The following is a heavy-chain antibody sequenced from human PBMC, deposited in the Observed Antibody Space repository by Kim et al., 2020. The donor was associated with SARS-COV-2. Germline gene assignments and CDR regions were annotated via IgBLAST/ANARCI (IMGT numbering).Heavy chain of an antibody. CDR3: ARDRYTAMVTGAGY. CDR1: GYTFTGYY. Sequence: ASVKVSCKASGYTFTGYYMHWVRQAPGQGLEWMGWINPNSGGTNYAQKFQGRVTMTRDTSISTAYMELSRLRSDDTAVYYCARDRYTAMVTGAGYWGQGTLVTVSS. D-gene: IGHD5-18*01. CDR2: INPNSGGT. J-gene: IGHJ4*02. V-gene: IGHV1-2*02.